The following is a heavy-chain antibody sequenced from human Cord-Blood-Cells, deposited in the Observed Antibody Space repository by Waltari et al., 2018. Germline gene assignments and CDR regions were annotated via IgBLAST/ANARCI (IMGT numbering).Heavy chain of an antibody. D-gene: IGHD2-2*01. J-gene: IGHJ3*02. CDR2: IRSKAYGGTT. Sequence: EVQLVESGGGLVKPGRSLRLSCTASGFTFGDYAMSWFRQAPGKGLEWVGFIRSKAYGGTTEYAASVKGRFTISRDDSKSIAYLQMNSLKTEDTAVYYCTREGYIVVVPAAVHDAFDIWGQGTMVTVSS. CDR1: GFTFGDYA. CDR3: TREGYIVVVPAAVHDAFDI. V-gene: IGHV3-49*05.